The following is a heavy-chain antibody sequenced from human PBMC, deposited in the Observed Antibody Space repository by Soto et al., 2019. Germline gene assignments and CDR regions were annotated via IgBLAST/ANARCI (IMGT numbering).Heavy chain of an antibody. D-gene: IGHD2-15*01. CDR2: IRGKASGHTT. V-gene: IGHV3-72*01. Sequence: GGSLRLSCAASGFTFTDHHMDWVRQAPGKGLEWIGRIRGKASGHTTEYAASVRGRFTISRDDSKNSIYLQMNSLKTEDTAVDYCTRDGNNNSFDYCGQGTLVTVSS. CDR1: GFTFTDHH. CDR3: TRDGNNNSFDY. J-gene: IGHJ4*02.